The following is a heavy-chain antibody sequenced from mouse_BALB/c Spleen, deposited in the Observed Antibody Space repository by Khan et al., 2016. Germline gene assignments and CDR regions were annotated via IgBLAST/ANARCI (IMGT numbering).Heavy chain of an antibody. J-gene: IGHJ2*01. V-gene: IGHV14-4*02. Sequence: VQLQQSGAELERSGASVKLSCTASVFNIKDYYMHWVKQRPEQGLEWIGWIDPENGDTEYAPKFRGKATMTADTSSNAAYLQFSSLTAEDSAVDYCNAIYYGNDVYFDYWGQGTTRTGSS. D-gene: IGHD2-2*01. CDR1: VFNIKDYY. CDR2: IDPENGDT. CDR3: NAIYYGNDVYFDY.